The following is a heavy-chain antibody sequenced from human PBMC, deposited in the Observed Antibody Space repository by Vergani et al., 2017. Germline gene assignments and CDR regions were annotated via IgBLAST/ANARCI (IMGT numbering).Heavy chain of an antibody. D-gene: IGHD1/OR15-1a*01. V-gene: IGHV4-31*03. Sequence: QVQLQESGPGLVKPSQTLSLTCTVSGGSISSGGYYWSWIRQHPGKGLEWIGYIYYSGSTYYNPSLKSRVTISVDTSKNQFSLKLSSVTAADTAVYYCAREEQTDYYYYYMDVWGKGTTVTVSS. CDR2: IYYSGST. J-gene: IGHJ6*03. CDR3: AREEQTDYYYYYMDV. CDR1: GGSISSGGYY.